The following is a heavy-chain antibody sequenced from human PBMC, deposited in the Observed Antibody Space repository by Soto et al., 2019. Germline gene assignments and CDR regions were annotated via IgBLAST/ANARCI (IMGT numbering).Heavy chain of an antibody. Sequence: QEQLVQSGAEVKKSGASVKVSCKASGYTFTGSYIHWVRQAPGQGLEWMGWINPNSGATNYADNLQGWLTLTRDTSTSTACMELTRLRCDDTAVYFCARAGNAFCSYGACPHYIGLDDWGQGTTVTVFS. CDR2: INPNSGAT. J-gene: IGHJ6*02. CDR1: GYTFTGSY. D-gene: IGHD3-16*01. V-gene: IGHV1-2*04. CDR3: ARAGNAFCSYGACPHYIGLDD.